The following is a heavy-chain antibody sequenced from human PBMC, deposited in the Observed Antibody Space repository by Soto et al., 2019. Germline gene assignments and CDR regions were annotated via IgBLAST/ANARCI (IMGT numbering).Heavy chain of an antibody. CDR3: ARATAETVNYGMDV. D-gene: IGHD4-17*01. CDR1: GYTFSSFY. J-gene: IGHJ6*02. CDR2: INPSGGSS. V-gene: IGHV1-46*01. Sequence: QEQLVQSGAEVKKPGASVKLSCKASGYTFSSFYMHWVRQAPGQGLEWMGIINPSGGSSNYPQKFQGRVTLTRDTSTSTVYMELSSLRSEDTAIYYCARATAETVNYGMDVWGRGTTVTVSS.